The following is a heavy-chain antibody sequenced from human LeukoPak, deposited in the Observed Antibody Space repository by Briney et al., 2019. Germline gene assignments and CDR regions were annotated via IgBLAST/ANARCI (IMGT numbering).Heavy chain of an antibody. V-gene: IGHV3-48*03. D-gene: IGHD3-10*01. Sequence: PGGSLRLSCAASGFTFSSYEMNWVRQAPGKGLEWVSYISSSGSTIYYADSVKGRFTISRDNSKNTLYLQMNSLRAEDTAVYYCAKDRRAGSYDYWGQGTLVTVSS. CDR2: ISSSGSTI. CDR1: GFTFSSYE. CDR3: AKDRRAGSYDY. J-gene: IGHJ4*02.